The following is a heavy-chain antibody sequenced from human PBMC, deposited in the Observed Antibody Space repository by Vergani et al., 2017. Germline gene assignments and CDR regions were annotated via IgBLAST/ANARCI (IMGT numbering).Heavy chain of an antibody. CDR3: AGPQGTSAYYYGGFDY. CDR1: GFTFTAHG. J-gene: IGHJ4*02. V-gene: IGHV3-23*01. D-gene: IGHD3-22*01. CDR2: IDNSGRSI. Sequence: EVQLLESGGGSAQPGESLRLSCVASGFTFTAHGLNWVRQAPGKGLEWVATIDNSGRSIYYTDSVKGRFTISRDNSKNTLSLQMNSLTAEDTAIYYCAGPQGTSAYYYGGFDYWGQGILVTVSS.